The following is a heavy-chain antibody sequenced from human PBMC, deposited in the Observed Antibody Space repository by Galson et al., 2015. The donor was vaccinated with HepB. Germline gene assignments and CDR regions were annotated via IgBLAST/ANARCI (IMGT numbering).Heavy chain of an antibody. CDR3: ARELVVIPPIGMDV. V-gene: IGHV3-48*04. CDR1: TFIFSTYS. D-gene: IGHD3-22*01. Sequence: SLRLSCAASTFIFSTYSMDWVCQAPGKGLEWVSYISNSGSTIYNADSVKGRFTISRDNAKNSLYLQMNSLRAEDTAVYYCARELVVIPPIGMDVWGQGTTVTVSS. J-gene: IGHJ6*02. CDR2: ISNSGSTI.